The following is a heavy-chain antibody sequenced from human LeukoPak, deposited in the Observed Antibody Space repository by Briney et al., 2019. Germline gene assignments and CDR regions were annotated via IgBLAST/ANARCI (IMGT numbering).Heavy chain of an antibody. CDR2: IYYSGST. V-gene: IGHV4-59*12. D-gene: IGHD1-26*01. CDR3: ARKAVGETSNYFDY. CDR1: GGSISSYY. J-gene: IGHJ4*02. Sequence: PSETLSLTCTVSGGSISSYYWSWIRQPPGKGLEWIGYIYYSGSTNYNPSLKSRVTISVDTPKNQISLKLSSVTAADTAVYYCARKAVGETSNYFDYWGQGSLVTVSS.